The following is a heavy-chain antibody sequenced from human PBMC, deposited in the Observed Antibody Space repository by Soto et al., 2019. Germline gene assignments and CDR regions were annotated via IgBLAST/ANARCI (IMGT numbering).Heavy chain of an antibody. Sequence: EVQLVESGGGLVQPGGSLRLSCAASGFTFSSYSMNWVRQAPGKGLEWVSYISSSSSTIYYAESVKGRFTISRDNAKNSLYLQMNSLRDEDTAVYYCARRVITMIAQTLDYWGQGTLVTVSS. D-gene: IGHD3-22*01. CDR2: ISSSSSTI. CDR1: GFTFSSYS. CDR3: ARRVITMIAQTLDY. J-gene: IGHJ4*02. V-gene: IGHV3-48*02.